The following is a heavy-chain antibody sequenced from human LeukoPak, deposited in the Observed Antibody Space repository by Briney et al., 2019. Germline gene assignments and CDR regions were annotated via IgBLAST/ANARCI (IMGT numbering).Heavy chain of an antibody. V-gene: IGHV4-39*07. J-gene: IGHJ4*02. D-gene: IGHD2-2*01. CDR3: ARGAWGYCSSTSCYGED. CDR1: GVSISSSSYY. CDR2: IYYSGST. Sequence: SETLSLTCTVSGVSISSSSYYWGWIRQPPGKGLEWIGSIYYSGSTYYNPSLKSRVTISVDTSKNQFSLKLSSVTAADTAVYYCARGAWGYCSSTSCYGEDWGQGTLVTVSS.